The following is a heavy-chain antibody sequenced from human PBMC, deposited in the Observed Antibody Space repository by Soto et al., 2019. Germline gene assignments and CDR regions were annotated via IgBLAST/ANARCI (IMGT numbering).Heavy chain of an antibody. CDR2: ISYDGSNK. CDR1: GFTFSSYA. CDR3: ARDIVVVVAATGGLDY. V-gene: IGHV3-30-3*01. D-gene: IGHD2-15*01. Sequence: PGGSLRLSCAASGFTFSSYAMHWVRQAPGKGLEWVAVISYDGSNKYYADSVKGRFTISRDNSKNTLYLQMNSLRAEDTAVYYCARDIVVVVAATGGLDYWGEGTLVTVYS. J-gene: IGHJ4*02.